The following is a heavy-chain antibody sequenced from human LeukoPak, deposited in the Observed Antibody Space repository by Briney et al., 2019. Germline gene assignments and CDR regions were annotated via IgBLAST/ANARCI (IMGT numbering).Heavy chain of an antibody. CDR1: GFTFDDYA. J-gene: IGHJ4*02. D-gene: IGHD2-2*01. CDR3: AKDRESTVGGFDY. V-gene: IGHV3-9*01. CDR2: ISWNSGSI. Sequence: GGSLRLSCAASGFTFDDYAMHWVRQVPGKGLEWVSGISWNSGSIGYADSVKGRFTISRDNAKNSLYLQMNSLRAEDTALYYCAKDRESTVGGFDYWGQGTLVTVSS.